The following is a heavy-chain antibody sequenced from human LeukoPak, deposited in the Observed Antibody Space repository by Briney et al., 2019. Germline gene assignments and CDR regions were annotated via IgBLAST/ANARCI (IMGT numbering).Heavy chain of an antibody. CDR3: ARYYYGSGSYYEGEWFDP. D-gene: IGHD3-10*01. CDR2: ISAYNGNT. Sequence: ASVKVSCKASGYTFTSYGISWVRQAPGQGLEWMGWISAYNGNTNYAQKLQGRVTMTTDTSTSTAYMELRSLRSDDTAVYYCARYYYGSGSYYEGEWFDPWGQGTLVTVSS. J-gene: IGHJ5*02. V-gene: IGHV1-18*01. CDR1: GYTFTSYG.